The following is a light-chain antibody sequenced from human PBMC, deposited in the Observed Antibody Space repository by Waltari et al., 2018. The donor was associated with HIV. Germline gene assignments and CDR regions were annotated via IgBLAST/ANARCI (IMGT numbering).Light chain of an antibody. V-gene: IGLV2-14*01. CDR1: NNYVADYNY. J-gene: IGLJ3*02. CDR3: TSYISSSSPV. CDR2: EAN. Sequence: QSALTQPASVSGSPGQSITISCTGTNNYVADYNYLPWYQHHPGKAPKVMIYEANNRPSGVSNRFSGSKSGNTASLTISGLQAEDEADYFCTSYISSSSPVFGGWTKLTVL.